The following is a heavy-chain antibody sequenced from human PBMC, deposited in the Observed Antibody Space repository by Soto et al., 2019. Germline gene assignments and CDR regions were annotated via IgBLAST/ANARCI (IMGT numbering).Heavy chain of an antibody. CDR3: AKAVTAFGFIGFDY. V-gene: IGHV3-30*18. J-gene: IGHJ4*02. CDR2: ISYDGSNK. Sequence: QVQLVESGGGVVQPGRSLRLSCAASGFTFSSYGMHWVRQAPGKGLEWVAVISYDGSNKYYADSVKGRFTISRDNSENTLYLQMNSLRAEDTAVYYCAKAVTAFGFIGFDYWGQGTLVTVSS. CDR1: GFTFSSYG. D-gene: IGHD4-17*01.